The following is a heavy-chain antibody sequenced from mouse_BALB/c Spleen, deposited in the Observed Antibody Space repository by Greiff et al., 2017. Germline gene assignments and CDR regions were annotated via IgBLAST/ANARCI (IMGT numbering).Heavy chain of an antibody. CDR3: ARTLLAWFAY. Sequence: QVQLQQSGAELAKPGASVKMSCKASGYTFTSYWMHWVKQRPGQGLEWIGYINPSTGYTEYNQKFKDKATLTADKSSSTAYMQLSSLTSEDSAVYYCARTLLAWFAYWGQGTLVTVSA. CDR1: GYTFTSYW. V-gene: IGHV1-7*01. CDR2: INPSTGYT. J-gene: IGHJ3*01.